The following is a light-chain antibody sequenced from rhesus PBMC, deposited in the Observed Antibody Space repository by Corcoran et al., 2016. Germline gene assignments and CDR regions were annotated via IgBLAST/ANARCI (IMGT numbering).Light chain of an antibody. CDR3: QVWDISSDHYI. CDR2: GDS. Sequence: SYDLTQPRSVSVSPGQTARITRGADHIGSEVVTRYQQRPAPAPVLVIYGDSDRPSRIPERCSGSKSGNTATLTISGVEAGDEADYYCQVWDISSDHYIFGTGTRLSVL. V-gene: IGLV3-44*01. J-gene: IGLJ1*01. CDR1: HIGSEV.